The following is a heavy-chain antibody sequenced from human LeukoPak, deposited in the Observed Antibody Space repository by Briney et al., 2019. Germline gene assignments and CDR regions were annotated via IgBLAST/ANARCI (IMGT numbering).Heavy chain of an antibody. V-gene: IGHV1-18*01. J-gene: IGHJ4*02. CDR1: GYTFISYG. CDR2: ISAYNGNT. CDR3: ARGARYCSSTSCYNPDY. D-gene: IGHD2-2*02. Sequence: ASVKVSCKASGYTFISYGFSWVRQAPGQGLEWMGWISAYNGNTNYAQRLQGRVTMTTDTSTSIAYMELRSLRSDDTAVYYCARGARYCSSTSCYNPDYWGQGTQVTVSS.